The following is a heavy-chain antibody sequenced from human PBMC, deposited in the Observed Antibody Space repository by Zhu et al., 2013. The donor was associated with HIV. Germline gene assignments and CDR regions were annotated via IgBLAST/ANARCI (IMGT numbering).Heavy chain of an antibody. CDR3: AREGGSSRGFDY. J-gene: IGHJ4*02. CDR1: GYTFTGYF. Sequence: QVQLVQSGVEVKKPGASVKVSCKASGYTFTGYFLHWVRQAPGQGLEWMGWINPHSGDTYYAQKFQGRVTMTRDTSISTVYMDLTRLRSDDTAMYYCAREGGSSRGFDYWGQGTLVTVSS. V-gene: IGHV1-2*02. D-gene: IGHD1-26*01. CDR2: INPHSGDT.